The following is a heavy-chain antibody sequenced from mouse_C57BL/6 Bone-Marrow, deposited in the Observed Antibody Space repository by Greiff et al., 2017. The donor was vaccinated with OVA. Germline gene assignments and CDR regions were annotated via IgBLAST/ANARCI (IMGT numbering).Heavy chain of an antibody. CDR1: GYTFTSYW. D-gene: IGHD1-1*01. J-gene: IGHJ2*01. CDR3: ARGRYYYGSSGGY. V-gene: IGHV1-64*01. Sequence: QVQLQQPGAELVKPGASVTLSCKASGYTFTSYWMHWVKQRPGQGLEWIGMIHPNSGSTNYNEKFKSKATLTVDKSSSTAYMQLSSLTSEDSAVYYCARGRYYYGSSGGYWGQGTTLTVSS. CDR2: IHPNSGST.